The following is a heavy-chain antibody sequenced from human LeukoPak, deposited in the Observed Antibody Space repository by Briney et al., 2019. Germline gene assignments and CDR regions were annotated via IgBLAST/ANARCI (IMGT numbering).Heavy chain of an antibody. CDR1: GFTFYDYA. V-gene: IGHV3-9*01. CDR3: AKSITWGSSISVFDY. J-gene: IGHJ4*02. CDR2: ISWNSGSI. D-gene: IGHD3-10*01. Sequence: GGSLRLSCAASGFTFYDYAMHWVRHAPGKGLEWVSGISWNSGSIGYADSVKGRFTISRDNAKNSLYLQMNSLRAEDTALYYCAKSITWGSSISVFDYWGQGTLVTVSS.